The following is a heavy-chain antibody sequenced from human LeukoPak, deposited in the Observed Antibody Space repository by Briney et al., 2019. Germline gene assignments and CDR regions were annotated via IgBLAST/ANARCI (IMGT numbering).Heavy chain of an antibody. V-gene: IGHV3-30*03. Sequence: GGSLRLSCAASGFTFSDYGMHWVRQAPGKGLEWVALISYDGSNKYYADSVKGRFTISRDTSKNTLHLQMDSLRVEGTAMYYCARYYGSGSLDYWGQGTLVTVSS. J-gene: IGHJ4*02. D-gene: IGHD3-10*01. CDR1: GFTFSDYG. CDR3: ARYYGSGSLDY. CDR2: ISYDGSNK.